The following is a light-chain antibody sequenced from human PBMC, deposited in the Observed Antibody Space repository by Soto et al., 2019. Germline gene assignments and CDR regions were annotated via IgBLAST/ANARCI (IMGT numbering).Light chain of an antibody. CDR2: DVT. J-gene: IGLJ1*01. Sequence: QSALTQPASVSGSPGQSITVSCTGTSSDVGGYNYVSWYQQHPGKAPRLMIYDVTNRPSGVSNRFSGSKSGNTASLTICVLLAEDEADYYCSSYRRGSTYVFGTGTQLTVL. CDR3: SSYRRGSTYV. CDR1: SSDVGGYNY. V-gene: IGLV2-14*01.